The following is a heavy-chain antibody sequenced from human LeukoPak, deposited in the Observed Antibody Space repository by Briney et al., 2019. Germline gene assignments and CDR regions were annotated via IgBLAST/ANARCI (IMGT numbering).Heavy chain of an antibody. Sequence: SETLSLTCTASGGSITSYYWSWVRQPPGKGLEWIGYIFYSGSTDYNPSLKSRVTISEDRSTNQFSLKLTSATAADTAVYYCARQNGGNLPLLDWGQGTLVTVPS. J-gene: IGHJ4*02. D-gene: IGHD4-23*01. CDR2: IFYSGST. V-gene: IGHV4-59*08. CDR3: ARQNGGNLPLLD. CDR1: GGSITSYY.